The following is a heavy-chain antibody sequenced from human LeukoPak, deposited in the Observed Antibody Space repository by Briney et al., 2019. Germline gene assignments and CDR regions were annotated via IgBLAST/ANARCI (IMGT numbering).Heavy chain of an antibody. Sequence: GGSLRLSCAASGFTLSTYAMSWVRQTPGKGLEWVAATSSSDAGTYHADSVRGRFTISRDNSKNTLYPQMNSLRAEDAAVYFCAKAPVTSCRGAYCYPFDSWGQGTLVTVSS. CDR3: AKAPVTSCRGAYCYPFDS. D-gene: IGHD2-21*01. V-gene: IGHV3-23*01. J-gene: IGHJ4*02. CDR1: GFTLSTYA. CDR2: TSSSDAGT.